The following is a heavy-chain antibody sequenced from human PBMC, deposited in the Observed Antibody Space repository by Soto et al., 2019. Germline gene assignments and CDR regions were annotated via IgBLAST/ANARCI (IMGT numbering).Heavy chain of an antibody. CDR2: IFYSGTT. CDR1: GGSISGYY. V-gene: IGHV4-59*08. Sequence: SETLSLTCTVSGGSISGYYWGWIRQPPGRGLEYIGYIFYSGTTNYNPSLKSRVTMSVDTSKNQFSLNLNSVTAADTAVYYCARHYGSGSYPLDYWGQGTLVT. D-gene: IGHD3-10*01. J-gene: IGHJ4*02. CDR3: ARHYGSGSYPLDY.